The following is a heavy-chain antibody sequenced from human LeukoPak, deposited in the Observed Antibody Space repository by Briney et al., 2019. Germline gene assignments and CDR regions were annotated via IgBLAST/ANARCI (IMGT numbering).Heavy chain of an antibody. CDR3: ARGRFLEWLLMGSGMDV. Sequence: SETLSLTCAVYGGSFSGYYWSWIRQPPGKGLEWIGEINHSGSTNYNPSLKSRATISVDTSKNQFSLKLSSVTAADTAVYYCARGRFLEWLLMGSGMDVWGQGTTVTVSS. CDR2: INHSGST. J-gene: IGHJ6*02. V-gene: IGHV4-34*01. D-gene: IGHD3-3*01. CDR1: GGSFSGYY.